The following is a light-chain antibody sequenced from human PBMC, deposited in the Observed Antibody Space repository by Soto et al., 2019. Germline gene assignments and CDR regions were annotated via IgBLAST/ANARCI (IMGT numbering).Light chain of an antibody. CDR2: GAS. CDR1: QSVSSSY. CDR3: XXXXXXXXXT. J-gene: IGKJ3*01. V-gene: IGKV3-20*01. Sequence: EIVLTQSPGTLSLSPGERATLSCRASQSVSSSYLAWYQQKPGQAPRLLIYGASSRATGIPDRFSGSGSGTDFTLTISRLEPEXXXVXXXXXXXXXXXXTFGPGTKVDIK.